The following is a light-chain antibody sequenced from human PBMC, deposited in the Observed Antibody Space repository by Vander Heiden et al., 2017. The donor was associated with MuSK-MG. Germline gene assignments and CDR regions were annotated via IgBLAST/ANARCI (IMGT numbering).Light chain of an antibody. CDR1: QGVSSN. V-gene: IGKV3-15*01. CDR2: GAS. Sequence: EIVMTQSPATLSVSPGERATLSCRASQGVSSNLAWYQQKPGQAPRLLIYGASTRANDIRARTDFTLTIISLQSEDFAVYFCHHDNNWHHTFGQGTTVEIK. J-gene: IGKJ1*01. CDR3: HHDNNWHHT.